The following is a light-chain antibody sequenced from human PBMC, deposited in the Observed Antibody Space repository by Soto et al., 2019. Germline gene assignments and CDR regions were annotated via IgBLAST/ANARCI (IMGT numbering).Light chain of an antibody. CDR3: SSYTSSSTLV. CDR1: SSDVGGYNY. CDR2: DVS. Sequence: QSALTQPASVSGSPGQSITISCTGTSSDVGGYNYVSWYQQHPGKAPKLMIYDVSNRPSGVSNRFYGSKSRNTAYLTISGLQAEDAADYYCSSYTSSSTLVFGGGTKLTVL. J-gene: IGLJ2*01. V-gene: IGLV2-14*01.